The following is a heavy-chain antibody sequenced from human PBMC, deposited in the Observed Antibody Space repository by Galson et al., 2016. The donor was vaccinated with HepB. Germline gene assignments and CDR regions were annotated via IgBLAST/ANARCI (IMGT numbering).Heavy chain of an antibody. CDR2: IYSGGNT. CDR3: ARNPGASTWG. Sequence: SLRLSCAASGFTVGNNYMSWVRQAPGKGLEWVSLIYSGGNTPYADSVKGRFSITRDNSKNTLYLQMNSLSAEDTAVYYCARNPGASTWGWGQGTLVTVAS. CDR1: GFTVGNNY. D-gene: IGHD6-13*01. J-gene: IGHJ4*02. V-gene: IGHV3-66*01.